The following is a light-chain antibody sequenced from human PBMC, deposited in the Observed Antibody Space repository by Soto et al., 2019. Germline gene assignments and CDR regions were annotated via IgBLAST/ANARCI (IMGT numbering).Light chain of an antibody. CDR1: QSVSRSY. V-gene: IGKV3-20*01. Sequence: VLTPAPGTLSLCPGESATLSCRPSQSVSRSYLAWYQQNPRQAPRLLIYGASSRATGIPDRFSGSGSGTDFTLTISRLEPEDFAVYYCQQYGSSTGTFGQGTKVDI. CDR2: GAS. J-gene: IGKJ1*01. CDR3: QQYGSSTGT.